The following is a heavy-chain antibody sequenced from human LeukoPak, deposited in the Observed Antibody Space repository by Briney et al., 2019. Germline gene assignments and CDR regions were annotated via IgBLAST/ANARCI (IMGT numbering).Heavy chain of an antibody. D-gene: IGHD6-19*01. CDR2: ISGSGGST. Sequence: GGSLRLSCAASGFTFSTFAMSWVRQAPGKGLEWVSAISGSGGSTYYADSVKGRFTISRDSSKNTLCLQMNSLRAEDTAVYYCAILALAVAGPLDYWGQGTLVTVSS. CDR1: GFTFSTFA. V-gene: IGHV3-23*01. CDR3: AILALAVAGPLDY. J-gene: IGHJ4*02.